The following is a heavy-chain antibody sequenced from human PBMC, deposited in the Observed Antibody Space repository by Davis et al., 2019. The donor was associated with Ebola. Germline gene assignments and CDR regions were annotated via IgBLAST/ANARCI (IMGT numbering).Heavy chain of an antibody. CDR1: GYSFTSYW. J-gene: IGHJ6*02. CDR2: IYPGDSDT. Sequence: GGSLRLSCKGSGYSFTSYWIGWVRQMPGKGLEWMGIIYPGDSDTRYSPSFQGQVTISADKSISTAYLQWSSLKASDTAMYYCARFRVDGYTSYYYGMDVWGQGTTVTVSS. D-gene: IGHD5-24*01. V-gene: IGHV5-51*01. CDR3: ARFRVDGYTSYYYGMDV.